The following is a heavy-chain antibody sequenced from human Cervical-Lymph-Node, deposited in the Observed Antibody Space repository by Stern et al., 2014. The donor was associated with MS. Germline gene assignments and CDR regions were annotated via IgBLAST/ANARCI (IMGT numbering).Heavy chain of an antibody. CDR2: IYWDDTK. D-gene: IGHD3-9*01. CDR1: GFSLTTSGVS. V-gene: IGHV2-5*02. CDR3: AHSHYDIKTTYGPGPSDY. Sequence: QVTLKESGPTLVKPTQTLTLTCTFSGFSLTTSGVSVGWIRQPPGKALEWLALIYWDDTKSYSTSLTSRITITKDTSKNQVVLTMTNMDPVDTATYYCAHSHYDIKTTYGPGPSDYWGQGTLVTVSS. J-gene: IGHJ4*02.